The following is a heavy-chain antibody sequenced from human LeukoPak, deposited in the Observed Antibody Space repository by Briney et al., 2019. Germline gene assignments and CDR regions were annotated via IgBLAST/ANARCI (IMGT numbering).Heavy chain of an antibody. CDR2: ISSSGSTI. Sequence: GGSLRLSCAASGFTFSDYYMSWIRQAPGKGLEWVSYISSSGSTIYYADTVKGRFTISRDNAKNSLYLQMNSLRAEDTAVYYCVRSALAYGGYVDYWGQGTLVTVSS. D-gene: IGHD4/OR15-4a*01. CDR1: GFTFSDYY. V-gene: IGHV3-11*04. J-gene: IGHJ4*02. CDR3: VRSALAYGGYVDY.